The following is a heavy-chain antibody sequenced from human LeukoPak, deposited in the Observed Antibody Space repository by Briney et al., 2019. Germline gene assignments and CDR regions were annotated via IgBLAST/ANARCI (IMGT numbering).Heavy chain of an antibody. V-gene: IGHV4-34*01. CDR1: GESFSGFY. D-gene: IGHD4-23*01. Sequence: SETLSLTCAVYGESFSGFYWSWIRRPPGEGLEGIGEINHSGTTNYSPSLKSRVIISTDTSKNQFSVRLMSVTASDTAVYYCARGPSHGGKYRGFFDYWGQGTLVAVSS. J-gene: IGHJ4*02. CDR3: ARGPSHGGKYRGFFDY. CDR2: INHSGTT.